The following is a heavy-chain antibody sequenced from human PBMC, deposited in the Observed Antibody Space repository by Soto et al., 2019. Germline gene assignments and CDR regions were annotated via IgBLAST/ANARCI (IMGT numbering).Heavy chain of an antibody. CDR3: ARAGPKGYFDY. CDR2: IYHSGST. Sequence: TLSLTCAVSGCSISSGGYSWSWTRQPPGKGLEWIGYIYHSGSTYYNPSLKSRVTISVDRSKNQFSLKLSSVTAADTAVYYCARAGPKGYFDYWGQGTLVTVSS. V-gene: IGHV4-30-2*01. CDR1: GCSISSGGYS. J-gene: IGHJ4*02.